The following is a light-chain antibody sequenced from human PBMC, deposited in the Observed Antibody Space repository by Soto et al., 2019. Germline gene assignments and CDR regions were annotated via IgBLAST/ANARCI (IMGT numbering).Light chain of an antibody. CDR2: GVS. V-gene: IGKV3D-20*02. CDR1: QSVNTKY. Sequence: EIVFTQSPGTLSLTTGERATLSCRASQSVNTKYLAWYQQKPGQAPRLLISGVSSRATGTPDRFSGSGSGTDFTLTISSLEPEDFAVYYCQQRSNWPRTFGQGTKVAIK. CDR3: QQRSNWPRT. J-gene: IGKJ1*01.